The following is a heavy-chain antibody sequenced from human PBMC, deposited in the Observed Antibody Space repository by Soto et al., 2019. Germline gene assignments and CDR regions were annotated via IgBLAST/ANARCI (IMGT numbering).Heavy chain of an antibody. Sequence: SETLSLTCTVSGGSISSYYWSWIRQPPGKGLEWIGYIYYSGSTNYNPSLKSRVTISVDTSKNQFSLKLSSVTAADTAVYYCARVSVAYYGMDVWGQGTTVTVSS. CDR3: ARVSVAYYGMDV. V-gene: IGHV4-59*01. CDR1: GGSISSYY. J-gene: IGHJ6*02. CDR2: IYYSGST.